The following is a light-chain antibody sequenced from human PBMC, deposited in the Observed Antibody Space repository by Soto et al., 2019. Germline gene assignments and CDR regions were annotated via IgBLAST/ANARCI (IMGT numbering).Light chain of an antibody. V-gene: IGKV1-5*03. CDR2: KAS. CDR1: QSVSFW. Sequence: DIQMTQSPSTLSASVGDRVTITCRASQSVSFWLAWYQQKPGKAPKLLIYKASNLESGVPSRFSGGGFGTEFTLTISSLQPDDFATYYCQQYNTYWTFGQGTKVDI. CDR3: QQYNTYWT. J-gene: IGKJ1*01.